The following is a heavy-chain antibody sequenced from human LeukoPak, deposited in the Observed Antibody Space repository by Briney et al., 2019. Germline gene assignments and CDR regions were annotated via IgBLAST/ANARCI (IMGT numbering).Heavy chain of an antibody. D-gene: IGHD1-26*01. CDR2: ISVSGGST. Sequence: GASVRLFCAPSGLTFSSYAMRWVRLAPGEGREWVSAISVSGGSTYYADTVKGRFTISRDNSKNTLYLQMNSLRAEDTAVYYCAKSIRRGSYYFFDYWGQGTLVTVSS. J-gene: IGHJ4*02. V-gene: IGHV3-23*01. CDR1: GLTFSSYA. CDR3: AKSIRRGSYYFFDY.